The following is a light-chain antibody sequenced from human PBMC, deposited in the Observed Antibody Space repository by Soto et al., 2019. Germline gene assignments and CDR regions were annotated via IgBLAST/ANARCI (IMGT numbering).Light chain of an antibody. J-gene: IGKJ5*01. CDR3: LQALQTPPT. V-gene: IGKV2-28*01. CDR1: QSLLYRNGNNY. Sequence: DIVMTQSPLSLPVTPGEPASISCRSSQSLLYRNGNNYLNWYLQKPGQSPQLLIYLTSYRASGVPDRFSGSGSGTDFTLKISRVEAADVGVYYCLQALQTPPTFGQGTRLEIK. CDR2: LTS.